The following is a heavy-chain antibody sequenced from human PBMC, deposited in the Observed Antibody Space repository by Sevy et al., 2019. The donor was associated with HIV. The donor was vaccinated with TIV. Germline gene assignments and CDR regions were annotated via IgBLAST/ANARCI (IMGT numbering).Heavy chain of an antibody. CDR3: AKGDIVVVPAAIVDY. V-gene: IGHV3-23*01. J-gene: IGHJ4*02. CDR2: ISGSGGST. CDR1: GFTFSSYA. D-gene: IGHD2-2*01. Sequence: GGSLRLSCAASGFTFSSYAMSWVRQAPGKGLEWVSAISGSGGSTYYADSVKGRFTISRDSSKNTLYLQMNSLRAEDTAVYYCAKGDIVVVPAAIVDYWGQGTLVTVSS.